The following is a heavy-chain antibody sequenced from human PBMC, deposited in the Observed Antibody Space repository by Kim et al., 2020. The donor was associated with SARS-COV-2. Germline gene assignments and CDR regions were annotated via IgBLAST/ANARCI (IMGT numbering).Heavy chain of an antibody. Sequence: GGSLRLSCAASGFTFSSYAMHWVRQAPGKGLEWVAVISYDGSNKYYADSVKGRFTISRDNSKNTLYLQMNSLRAEDTAVYYCARTHSGYSSGWYYYWGQGTLVTVSS. CDR1: GFTFSSYA. CDR3: ARTHSGYSSGWYYY. D-gene: IGHD6-19*01. V-gene: IGHV3-30-3*01. CDR2: ISYDGSNK. J-gene: IGHJ4*02.